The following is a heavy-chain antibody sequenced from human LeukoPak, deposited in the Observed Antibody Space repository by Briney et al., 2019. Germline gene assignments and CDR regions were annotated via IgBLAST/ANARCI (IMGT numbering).Heavy chain of an antibody. J-gene: IGHJ4*02. D-gene: IGHD6-13*01. CDR3: ARDPLPYSSRWYLDY. CDR1: GFTFGSYA. CDR2: ISYDGSNK. Sequence: PGGSLRLSCAASGFTFGSYAMHWGRQAPGKGLEWVALISYDGSNKYYADSVKGRFTISRDNSKNTLYLQVDSLRAEDTAVYYCARDPLPYSSRWYLDYWGQGTLVTVSS. V-gene: IGHV3-30-3*01.